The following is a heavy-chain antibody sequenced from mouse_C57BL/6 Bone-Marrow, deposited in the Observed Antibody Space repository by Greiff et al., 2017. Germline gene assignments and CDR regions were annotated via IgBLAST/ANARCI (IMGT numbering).Heavy chain of an antibody. D-gene: IGHD1-1*01. CDR2: IYPRSGNT. Sequence: VQLQQSGAELARPGASVKLSCKASGYTFTSYGISWVKQRTGQGLEWIGEIYPRSGNTYYNEKFKGKATLTADKSSSTAYMQLRSLTSEDSAVYFCTRDYGRGFAYWGQGTRVTVSA. J-gene: IGHJ3*01. CDR1: GYTFTSYG. CDR3: TRDYGRGFAY. V-gene: IGHV1-81*01.